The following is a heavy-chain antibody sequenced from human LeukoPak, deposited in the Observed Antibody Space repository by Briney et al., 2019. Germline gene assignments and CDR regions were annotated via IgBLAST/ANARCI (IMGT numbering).Heavy chain of an antibody. D-gene: IGHD4-17*01. CDR1: GFTFSSYG. V-gene: IGHV3-30*18. CDR2: ISYDGSNK. Sequence: PGGSLRLSCAASGFTFSSYGMHWVRQSPGKGLEWVAVISYDGSNKYYADSVKGRFTISRDNSKNTLYLQMNSLRAEDTAVYYCAKDRRGPTVLKTFDYWGQGTLVTVSS. CDR3: AKDRRGPTVLKTFDY. J-gene: IGHJ4*02.